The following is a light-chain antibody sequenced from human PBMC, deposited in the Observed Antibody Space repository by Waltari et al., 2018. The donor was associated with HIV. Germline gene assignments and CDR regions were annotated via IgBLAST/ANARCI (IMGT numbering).Light chain of an antibody. V-gene: IGLV1-51*02. Sequence: QSVFTPPPSVSAAPGQKVPISCSGSSSNIGNNYVSRYQQRPGTTPKLLIYENNKRPSGIPDRFSGSKSGTSATLGITGLQTGDEADYYCGTWDSSLSAGVFGGGTKLTVL. CDR2: ENN. J-gene: IGLJ3*02. CDR1: SSNIGNNY. CDR3: GTWDSSLSAGV.